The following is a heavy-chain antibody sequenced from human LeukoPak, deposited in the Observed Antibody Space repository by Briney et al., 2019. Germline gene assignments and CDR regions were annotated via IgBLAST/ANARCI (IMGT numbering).Heavy chain of an antibody. Sequence: GASVKVSCKASGYTFTNYGISWVRQAPGQGLEWMGWISGYNGNTNYAQKLQGRVTMTTDTSTSTTYMELRSLRSDDTAVYYCARDLPEDYGDYYYYGMDVWGQGTTVTVSS. J-gene: IGHJ6*02. D-gene: IGHD4-17*01. CDR3: ARDLPEDYGDYYYYGMDV. CDR1: GYTFTNYG. V-gene: IGHV1-18*01. CDR2: ISGYNGNT.